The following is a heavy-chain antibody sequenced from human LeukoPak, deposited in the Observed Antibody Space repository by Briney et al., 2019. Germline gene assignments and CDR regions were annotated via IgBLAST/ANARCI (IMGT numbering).Heavy chain of an antibody. J-gene: IGHJ1*01. D-gene: IGHD2-15*01. CDR1: GGSLSSFA. Sequence: GASVKVSCKASGGSLSSFALNWVRQTPGQGLEWMGGIITIFGSTNYAQKFQVRVTITADESTNTAYMELNSLRSEDTGVYYCARVMVVAGNGGYFLYWGQGTLVTVSS. V-gene: IGHV1-69*13. CDR2: IITIFGST. CDR3: ARVMVVAGNGGYFLY.